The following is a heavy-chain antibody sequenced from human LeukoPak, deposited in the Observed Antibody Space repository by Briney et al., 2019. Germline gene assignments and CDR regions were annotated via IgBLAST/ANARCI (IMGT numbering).Heavy chain of an antibody. CDR3: ARDIDSSGYYYRGGGSDY. CDR2: ISYDGSNK. Sequence: GGSLRLSCAASGFTFSSYAMHWVRQAPGKGLEWVAVISYDGSNKYYADSVKGRFTISRDNSKNTLYLQMNSLRAEDTAVYYCARDIDSSGYYYRGGGSDYWGQGTLVTVSS. J-gene: IGHJ4*02. D-gene: IGHD3-22*01. CDR1: GFTFSSYA. V-gene: IGHV3-30*04.